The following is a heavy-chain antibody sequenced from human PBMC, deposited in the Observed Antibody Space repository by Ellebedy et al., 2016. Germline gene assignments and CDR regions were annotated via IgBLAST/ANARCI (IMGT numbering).Heavy chain of an antibody. CDR1: GYSFTSYW. CDR3: ARRPRYCSSTSCYLSAFDI. CDR2: IDPSDSYT. J-gene: IGHJ3*02. D-gene: IGHD2-2*01. Sequence: KVSCXGSGYSFTSYWISWVRQMPGKGLEWMGRIDPSDSYTNYSPSFQGHVTISADKSISTAYLRWSSLKASDTAMYYCARRPRYCSSTSCYLSAFDIWGQGTMVTVSS. V-gene: IGHV5-10-1*01.